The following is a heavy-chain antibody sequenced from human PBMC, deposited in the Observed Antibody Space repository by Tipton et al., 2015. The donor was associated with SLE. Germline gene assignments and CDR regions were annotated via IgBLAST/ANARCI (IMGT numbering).Heavy chain of an antibody. Sequence: QLVQSGPEVKRPGSSVKVSCKASGYTFTSYGISWVRQAPGQGLEWMGWISAYNGNTNYAQKLQGRVSMTTDTSTSTAYMELRSLRSDGTAVYYCARPVYSSWKYYYYGMNVWGQGTTVTVSS. CDR2: ISAYNGNT. V-gene: IGHV1-18*01. CDR1: GYTFTSYG. D-gene: IGHD6-13*01. CDR3: ARPVYSSWKYYYYGMNV. J-gene: IGHJ6*02.